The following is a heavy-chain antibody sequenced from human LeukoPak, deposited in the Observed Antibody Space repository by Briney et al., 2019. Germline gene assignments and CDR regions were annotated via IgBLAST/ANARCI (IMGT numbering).Heavy chain of an antibody. CDR3: ARDGLSSWYLGDLDY. J-gene: IGHJ4*02. V-gene: IGHV3-30-3*01. D-gene: IGHD6-13*01. CDR1: GLTFSTYI. CDR2: ISDDGSNK. Sequence: GGSLRLSCAASGLTFSTYIMHWVRQAPGKGLEWVAVISDDGSNKYYADSVKGRFTISRDNSKNTLYLQMNSLRAEDTAVYYCARDGLSSWYLGDLDYWGQGTLVTVSS.